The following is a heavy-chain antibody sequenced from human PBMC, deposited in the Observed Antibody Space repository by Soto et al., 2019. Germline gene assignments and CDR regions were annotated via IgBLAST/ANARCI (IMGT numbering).Heavy chain of an antibody. Sequence: PSETLSLTCTVSGDSISGTSFYWGWIRQSSGKGLEWIASIYSSGSTFYNLSLKSRLSLSVDTSKNQFSLRLQSVTAAGTAVYYCVRHRSSREIPFDNWGQGTLVTVSS. CDR1: GDSISGTSFY. D-gene: IGHD2-21*01. V-gene: IGHV4-39*01. J-gene: IGHJ4*02. CDR3: VRHRSSREIPFDN. CDR2: IYSSGST.